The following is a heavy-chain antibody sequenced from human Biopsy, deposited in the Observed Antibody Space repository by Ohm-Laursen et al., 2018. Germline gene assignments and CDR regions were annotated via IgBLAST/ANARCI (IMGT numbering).Heavy chain of an antibody. CDR3: AAGDNTYKLLH. D-gene: IGHD3-10*01. CDR1: GSTFSTYG. V-gene: IGHV3-21*01. Sequence: SLRLSCAASGSTFSTYGLNWVRQAPGRGLECVASITHAGFVYYEDSLKGRFTISRDNAKNSLFLQMNSLRIEDTAFYYCAAGDNTYKLLHWGQGTLVTVSS. J-gene: IGHJ4*02. CDR2: ITHAGFV.